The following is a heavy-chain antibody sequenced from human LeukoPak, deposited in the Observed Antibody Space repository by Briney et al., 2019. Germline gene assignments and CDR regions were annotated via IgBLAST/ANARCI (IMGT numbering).Heavy chain of an antibody. CDR1: GFTVSSNY. J-gene: IGHJ4*02. CDR2: ISGSGGST. V-gene: IGHV3-23*01. CDR3: AKAPPSIAASGTFDY. Sequence: PGGSLRLSCAASGFTVSSNYMSWVRQAPGKGLEWVSAISGSGGSTYYADSVKGRFTISRDNSKNTLYLQMNSLRAEDTAVYYCAKAPPSIAASGTFDYWGQGTLVTVSS. D-gene: IGHD6-13*01.